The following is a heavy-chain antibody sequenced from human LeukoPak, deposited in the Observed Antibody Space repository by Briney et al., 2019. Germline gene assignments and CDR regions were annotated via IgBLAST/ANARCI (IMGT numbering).Heavy chain of an antibody. CDR3: ATAFSGFCSMTSCPGYY. D-gene: IGHD2-2*01. J-gene: IGHJ4*02. CDR2: IIPIFATA. Sequence: ASVKVSCKASGGTFSSYAISWVQQAPGQGLEWMGGIIPIFATANYAQKFQGRVTITTDESTSTAFMELRSLRSEDTAVYFCATAFSGFCSMTSCPGYYWGQGPLVTVSS. V-gene: IGHV1-69*05. CDR1: GGTFSSYA.